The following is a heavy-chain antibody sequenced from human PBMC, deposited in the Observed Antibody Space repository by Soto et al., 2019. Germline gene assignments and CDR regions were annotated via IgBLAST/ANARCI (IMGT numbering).Heavy chain of an antibody. CDR1: GYTFTSYG. J-gene: IGHJ4*02. CDR3: ARDLERVQGSSGSIPGY. CDR2: ISAYNGNT. D-gene: IGHD3-22*01. Sequence: ASVKVSCKASGYTFTSYGISWVRQAPGQGLEWMGWISAYNGNTNYAQKLQGRVTMTTDTSTSTAYMELRSLRSDDTAVYYCARDLERVQGSSGSIPGYWGQGTLVTVSS. V-gene: IGHV1-18*01.